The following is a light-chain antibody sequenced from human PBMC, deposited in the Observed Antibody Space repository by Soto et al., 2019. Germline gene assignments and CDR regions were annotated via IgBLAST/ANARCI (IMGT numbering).Light chain of an antibody. CDR3: QQYNNCPQT. V-gene: IGKV3D-15*01. CDR1: QSVSSN. Sequence: EILMTQSPSTLSAPTGERATLSCRASQSVSSNLPWYQQKPGQAPRLLIYAAPTMATGLPARFSGSGSGTEFTLTISSLQSEDFAAYYCQQYNNCPQTFGQGTKVDIK. J-gene: IGKJ1*01. CDR2: AAP.